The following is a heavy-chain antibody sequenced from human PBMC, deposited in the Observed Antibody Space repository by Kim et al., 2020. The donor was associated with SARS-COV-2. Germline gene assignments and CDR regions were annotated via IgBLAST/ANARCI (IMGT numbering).Heavy chain of an antibody. V-gene: IGHV3-53*01. Sequence: GSLRLSCAASGFTVSSIYMSWVRQAPVKGLEWVSFIYSGGRTYYADSVKGRFTISRDNSKNTLYLQMNSLRAEDTAVYYCARGGYSSGVPYYFDYWGQG. J-gene: IGHJ4*02. CDR1: GFTVSSIY. CDR2: IYSGGRT. CDR3: ARGGYSSGVPYYFDY. D-gene: IGHD5-18*01.